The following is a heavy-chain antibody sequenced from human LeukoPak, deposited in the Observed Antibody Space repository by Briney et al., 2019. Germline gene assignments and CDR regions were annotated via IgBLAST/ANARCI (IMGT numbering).Heavy chain of an antibody. V-gene: IGHV3-7*01. Sequence: GGSLRLSCAASGFTFSSYWMSWVRQAPGKGLEWVANIKQDGSEKYYVDSVKGRFTISRDNAKNSLYLQMNSLRAEDTAVYYCARDSGMIVTRGVVDYWGQGTLVTVSS. CDR2: IKQDGSEK. CDR3: ARDSGMIVTRGVVDY. CDR1: GFTFSSYW. D-gene: IGHD3-22*01. J-gene: IGHJ4*02.